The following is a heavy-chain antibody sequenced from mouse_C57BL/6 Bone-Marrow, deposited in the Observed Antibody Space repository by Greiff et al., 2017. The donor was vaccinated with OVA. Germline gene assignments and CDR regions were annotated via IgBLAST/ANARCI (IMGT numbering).Heavy chain of an antibody. Sequence: QVQLQQSGAELARPGASVKLSCKASGYTFPNYGISWVKQRTGQGLEWIGEIYPRSGNTYYNEKFKGKATLTADKSSSTAYMELRSLTSEDSAVYFCARVYGSSWYYFDYWGQGTTLTVSS. J-gene: IGHJ2*01. D-gene: IGHD1-1*01. CDR2: IYPRSGNT. CDR3: ARVYGSSWYYFDY. CDR1: GYTFPNYG. V-gene: IGHV1-81*01.